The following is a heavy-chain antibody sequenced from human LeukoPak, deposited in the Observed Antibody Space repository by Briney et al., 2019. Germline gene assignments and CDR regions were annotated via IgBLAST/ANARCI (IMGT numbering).Heavy chain of an antibody. D-gene: IGHD3-22*01. Sequence: SETLSLTCAVYGRSFSGYYWSWIRQPPGKGLEWIREINHSGSTNYNPSLKSRVTISVDTSKNQFSLKLSSVTAADTAVYYCARGGDSYYYDSGGRVDYWGQGTLVTVSS. CDR3: ARGGDSYYYDSGGRVDY. J-gene: IGHJ4*02. CDR1: GRSFSGYY. V-gene: IGHV4-34*01. CDR2: INHSGST.